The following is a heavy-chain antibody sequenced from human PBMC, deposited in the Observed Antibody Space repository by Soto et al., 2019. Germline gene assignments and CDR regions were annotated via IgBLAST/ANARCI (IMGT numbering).Heavy chain of an antibody. J-gene: IGHJ4*02. Sequence: SETLSLTCSVSVGSISSTSYFWGWIRQPPGKGLEWIGRVYYSGGTIYNPSFQSRVTISVDTSRNQFSLRMNSVTAADTAIYYCARHHDAGYYFDYWGQGTQVTVSS. V-gene: IGHV4-39*01. CDR2: VYYSGGT. CDR3: ARHHDAGYYFDY. CDR1: VGSISSTSYF.